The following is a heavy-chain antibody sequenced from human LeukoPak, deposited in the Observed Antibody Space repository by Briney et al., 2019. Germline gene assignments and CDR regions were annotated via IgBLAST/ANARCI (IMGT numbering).Heavy chain of an antibody. V-gene: IGHV4-59*01. J-gene: IGHJ4*02. Sequence: PSETLSLTCTVSGGSISSDYWSWIRQPPGKGLEWIGYIYYSGSTNYNPSLKSRVTISVDTSKNQFSLKLSSVTAADTAVYYCARENYYDSSGSFDYWGQGTLVTVSS. CDR1: GGSISSDY. CDR2: IYYSGST. CDR3: ARENYYDSSGSFDY. D-gene: IGHD3-22*01.